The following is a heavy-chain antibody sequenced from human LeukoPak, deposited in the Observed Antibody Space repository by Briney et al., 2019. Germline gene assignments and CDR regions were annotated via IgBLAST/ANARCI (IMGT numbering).Heavy chain of an antibody. Sequence: ASVKVSCKASGYTFTGYYIHWVRQAPGQGLEWMGGLNPDTGSTNYAQKFQARVIMTRDTSINTAYMELRRLRYDDTAMYFCARESFSDSGGLNWFAPWGQGTLVTVSA. D-gene: IGHD3-10*01. CDR3: ARESFSDSGGLNWFAP. J-gene: IGHJ5*02. V-gene: IGHV1-2*02. CDR1: GYTFTGYY. CDR2: LNPDTGST.